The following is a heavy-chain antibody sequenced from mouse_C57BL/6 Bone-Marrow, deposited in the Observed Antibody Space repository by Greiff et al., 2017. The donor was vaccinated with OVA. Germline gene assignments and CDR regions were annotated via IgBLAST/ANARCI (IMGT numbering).Heavy chain of an antibody. J-gene: IGHJ2*01. Sequence: VQLQQSGAELVKPGASVKLSCTASGYKFTDYYMNWVKQRHGQGLEWIGRIDPDNGGTSYDQKFKGKATMTVDKSSSTAYMELRSLTSEDTAVYYCARDGGSDYWGQGTTLTVSS. CDR3: ARDGGSDY. D-gene: IGHD2-3*01. V-gene: IGHV1-26*01. CDR2: IDPDNGGT. CDR1: GYKFTDYY.